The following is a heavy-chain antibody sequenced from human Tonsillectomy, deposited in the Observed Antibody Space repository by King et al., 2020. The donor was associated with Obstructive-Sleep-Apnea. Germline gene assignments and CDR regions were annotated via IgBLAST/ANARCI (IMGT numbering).Heavy chain of an antibody. V-gene: IGHV3-13*04. D-gene: IGHD5-12*01. Sequence: ELKLVESGGGLVQPGGSLRISCAASGLTFSRYAMHWVRQATGKVLECLSYIGTAGDSNYPGSVKGQFTISRDNDNNYLYLQMISLRAGDTAVYYCARALSGYDPSSRLQDYFYYNGMDVWGQGTTVTVSS. CDR3: ARALSGYDPSSRLQDYFYYNGMDV. J-gene: IGHJ6*02. CDR2: IGTAGDS. CDR1: GLTFSRYA.